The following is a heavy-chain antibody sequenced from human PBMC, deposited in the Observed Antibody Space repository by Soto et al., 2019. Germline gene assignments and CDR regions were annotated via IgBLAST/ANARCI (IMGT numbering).Heavy chain of an antibody. V-gene: IGHV3-74*01. CDR2: IDHDGST. Sequence: EVQLVESGGGLVQPGGSLRLSCAASGFTFSNYWMHWVRQAPGKGLAWVARIDHDGSTDYAGSERGRFTVSRDNAENMLYLQMNSLRDDDSALYSCVGDSHGDYWGQGTLVTVSS. J-gene: IGHJ4*02. CDR3: VGDSHGDY. CDR1: GFTFSNYW.